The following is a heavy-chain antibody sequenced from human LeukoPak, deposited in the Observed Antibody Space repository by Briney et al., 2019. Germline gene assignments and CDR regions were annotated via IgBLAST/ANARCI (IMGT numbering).Heavy chain of an antibody. J-gene: IGHJ4*02. CDR1: GYTFAGYY. Sequence: ASVKVSCKASGYTFAGYYMHWVRQAPGQGLEWMGWINPNSGGTNYAQKFQGRVTMTRDTSISTAYMELSRLRSDDTAVYYCASPSLGEQWHGGWYFDYWGQGTLVTVSS. CDR3: ASPSLGEQWHGGWYFDY. V-gene: IGHV1-2*02. D-gene: IGHD6-19*01. CDR2: INPNSGGT.